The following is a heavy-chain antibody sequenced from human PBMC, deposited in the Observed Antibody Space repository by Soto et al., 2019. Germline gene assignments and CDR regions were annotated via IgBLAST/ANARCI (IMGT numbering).Heavy chain of an antibody. CDR2: ISWDGGST. J-gene: IGHJ6*02. CDR1: GFTFDDYA. D-gene: IGHD3-10*01. CDR3: AKDQGWDYYGSGGYRGYYGMDV. Sequence: GGSLRLSCAASGFTFDDYAMHWVRQAPGKGLEWVSLISWDGGSTYYADSVKGRFTISRGNSKNSLYLQMNSLRAEDTALYYCAKDQGWDYYGSGGYRGYYGMDVWGQGTTVTVSS. V-gene: IGHV3-43D*03.